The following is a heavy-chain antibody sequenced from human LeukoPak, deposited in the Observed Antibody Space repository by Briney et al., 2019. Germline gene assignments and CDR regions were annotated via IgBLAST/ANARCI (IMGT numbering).Heavy chain of an antibody. D-gene: IGHD1-26*01. CDR2: ISSSSSTI. V-gene: IGHV3-48*04. J-gene: IGHJ4*02. CDR1: GFTFSSYS. Sequence: GGSLRLSCAASGFTFSSYSMNWVRQAPGKGLEWVSYISSSSSTIYYADSVKGRFTISRDNAKNSLYLQMNSLRAEDTAVYYCAREGGSPFDYWGQGTLVTVSS. CDR3: AREGGSPFDY.